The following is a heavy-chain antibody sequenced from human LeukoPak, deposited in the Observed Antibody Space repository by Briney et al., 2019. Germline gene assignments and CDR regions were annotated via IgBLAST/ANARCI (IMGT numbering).Heavy chain of an antibody. J-gene: IGHJ5*02. V-gene: IGHV4-38-2*02. CDR2: IYHSGST. CDR3: ARAEDYSNYGGWFDP. D-gene: IGHD4-11*01. Sequence: SETLSLTCTVSGYSISSGYYWGWIRQPPGKGLEWIGSIYHSGSTYYNPSLKSRVTISVDTSKNQFSLKLSSVTAADTAVYYCARAEDYSNYGGWFDPWGQGTLVTVSS. CDR1: GYSISSGYY.